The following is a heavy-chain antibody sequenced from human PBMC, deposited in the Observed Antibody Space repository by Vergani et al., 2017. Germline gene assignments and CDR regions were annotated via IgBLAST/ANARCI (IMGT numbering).Heavy chain of an antibody. CDR2: IYWNDDQ. V-gene: IGHV2-5*04. D-gene: IGHD1-7*01. J-gene: IGHJ6*03. CDR3: VYRKTECGTTGCFDPFYYYYYRDV. CDR1: GFSLNTRGVS. Sequence: QITLKESGPTLVKPTQTLTLTCTFSGFSLNTRGVSVAWIRQPTGKALDWLALIYWNDDQHYSPSLNNSVTITKDTSKNQVVLTMTNMDYVDTGTYYCVYRKTECGTTGCFDPFYYYYYRDVWCKGATVAVAS.